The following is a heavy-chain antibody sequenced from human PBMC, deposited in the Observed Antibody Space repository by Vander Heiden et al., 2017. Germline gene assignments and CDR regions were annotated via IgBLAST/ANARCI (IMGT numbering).Heavy chain of an antibody. CDR3: AKVFFDSRGARQGFLYYTGFDV. J-gene: IGHJ6*02. V-gene: IGHV3-9*01. D-gene: IGHD3-22*01. Sequence: EVRVVESGGNLVQPGRSQRLSCAASELTFEDYAMHWVRQIPGKGMQYVLGMSWNSGRMEYADSVKGRFTISIDNAKNSLDLHMPILRVEDTGLYHCAKVFFDSRGARQGFLYYTGFDVWGQVPTVTVA. CDR2: MSWNSGRM. CDR1: ELTFEDYA.